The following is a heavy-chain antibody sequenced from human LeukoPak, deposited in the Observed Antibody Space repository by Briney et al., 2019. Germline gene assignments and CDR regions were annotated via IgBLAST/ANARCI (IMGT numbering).Heavy chain of an antibody. J-gene: IGHJ4*02. CDR2: ISSSSYI. CDR3: ARGLIVGVKFDY. D-gene: IGHD1-26*01. Sequence: KSGGSLRLSCAASGFTFSGYSMNWVRQAPGKGLEWVSSISSSSYIYYADSVKGRFTISRDNAKNSLYLQMNSLRAEDTAVYYCARGLIVGVKFDYWGQGTLVTVSS. V-gene: IGHV3-21*01. CDR1: GFTFSGYS.